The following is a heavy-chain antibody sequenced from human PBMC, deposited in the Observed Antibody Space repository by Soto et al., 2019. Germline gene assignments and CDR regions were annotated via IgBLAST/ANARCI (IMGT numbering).Heavy chain of an antibody. Sequence: EVQLVESGGGLVQPGGSLRLSCAASGFTFTDYWMHWVRQAPGKGLVWVSRIKSDGSSTSYADSVKGRFTISRDNAKNTLYLQMNSLRAEDTAVYYCARSLIVGGGYWGQGTLVTLSS. V-gene: IGHV3-74*01. J-gene: IGHJ4*02. CDR1: GFTFTDYW. D-gene: IGHD1-26*01. CDR3: ARSLIVGGGY. CDR2: IKSDGSST.